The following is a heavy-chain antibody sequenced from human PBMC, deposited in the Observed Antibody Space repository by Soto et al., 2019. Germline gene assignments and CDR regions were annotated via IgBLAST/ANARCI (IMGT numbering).Heavy chain of an antibody. J-gene: IGHJ4*02. Sequence: LRLSCAASGFTFSSYSMSWVRQAPGKGLEWVSSISSSSSYIYYADSVKGRFTISRDNAKNSLYLQMNSLRAEDTAVYCCARDVVEEYYFDYWGQGTLVTVSS. CDR2: ISSSSSYI. V-gene: IGHV3-21*01. D-gene: IGHD3-22*01. CDR3: ARDVVEEYYFDY. CDR1: GFTFSSYS.